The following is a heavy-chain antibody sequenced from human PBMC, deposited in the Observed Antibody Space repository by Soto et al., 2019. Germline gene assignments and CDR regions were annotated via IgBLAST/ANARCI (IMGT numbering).Heavy chain of an antibody. CDR3: ARVPRLEYCSSTSCPRDY. J-gene: IGHJ4*02. D-gene: IGHD2-2*01. CDR2: INPNSGGT. Sequence: ASVKVSCKASGYTFTGYYMHWVRQAPGQGLEWMGWINPNSGGTNYAQKFQGRVTMTRDTSISTAYMELSRLRSDDTAVYYCARVPRLEYCSSTSCPRDYWGQGTLVTVSS. CDR1: GYTFTGYY. V-gene: IGHV1-2*02.